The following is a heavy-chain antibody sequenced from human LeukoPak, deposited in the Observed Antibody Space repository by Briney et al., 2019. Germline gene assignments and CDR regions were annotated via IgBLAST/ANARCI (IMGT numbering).Heavy chain of an antibody. V-gene: IGHV4-39*01. CDR1: GGSISSSSYY. CDR2: IYYSGST. J-gene: IGHJ5*02. CDR3: ARHVGFGDPTWGWSEWIDP. D-gene: IGHD2-21*02. Sequence: PSETLSLTCTVSGGSISSSSYYWGWIRQPPGKGLEWIGSIYYSGSTYYNPSLKSRVTISVDTSKNQFSLKLSSVTAADTAVYYCARHVGFGDPTWGWSEWIDPWGQGTPVTVSS.